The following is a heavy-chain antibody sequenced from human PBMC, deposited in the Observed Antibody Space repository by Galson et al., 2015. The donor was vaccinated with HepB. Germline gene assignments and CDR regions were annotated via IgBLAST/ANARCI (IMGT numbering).Heavy chain of an antibody. D-gene: IGHD4-17*01. Sequence: SLRLSCAASGFIFDDYTMHWVRQVPGKGLEWVSRISWNSGNIGYADSVKGRFTISRDNAENSLYLQMDSLRAEDTALYYCAKDMGHGDYGWAFDVWGQGTMVIVPS. CDR2: ISWNSGNI. CDR3: AKDMGHGDYGWAFDV. CDR1: GFIFDDYT. J-gene: IGHJ3*01. V-gene: IGHV3-9*01.